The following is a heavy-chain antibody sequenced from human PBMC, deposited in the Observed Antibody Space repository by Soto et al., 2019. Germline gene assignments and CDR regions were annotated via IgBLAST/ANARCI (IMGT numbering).Heavy chain of an antibody. CDR3: ARGPGASGLDV. J-gene: IGHJ6*02. Sequence: ASGKVCCKASGYTFTSSYIHWVRQAPGQGPEWMGIINPTSGGASYAQNLQGRVTMTRDTSTRTVYMEQNSLRSDYMAVYYCARGPGASGLDVWRQGSTVTVSS. V-gene: IGHV1-46*01. D-gene: IGHD2-8*02. CDR1: GYTFTSSY. CDR2: INPTSGGA.